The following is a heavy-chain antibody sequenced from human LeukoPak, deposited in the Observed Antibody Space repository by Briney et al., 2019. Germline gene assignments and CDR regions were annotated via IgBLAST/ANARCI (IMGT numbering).Heavy chain of an antibody. Sequence: SETLSLTCTVSGGSISSYYWSWIRQPPGKGLEWIGYIYYSGSTNYKPSLKSRVTISVDTSKNQFSLKLSSVTAADTAVYYCARGPRRPFDYWGQGTLVTVSS. V-gene: IGHV4-59*12. CDR3: ARGPRRPFDY. J-gene: IGHJ4*02. CDR2: IYYSGST. CDR1: GGSISSYY.